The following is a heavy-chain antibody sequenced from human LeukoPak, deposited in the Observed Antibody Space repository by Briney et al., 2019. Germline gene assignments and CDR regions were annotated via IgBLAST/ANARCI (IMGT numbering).Heavy chain of an antibody. CDR3: ARVSREAVAGTYYYYYYMDV. J-gene: IGHJ6*03. CDR2: ISGSGRYI. V-gene: IGHV3-21*01. Sequence: GGSLRLSCSASGVTFSDYYSMNWVRQAPGKGLEWVSVISGSGRYIYYGDSVRGRFTISRDNAKNSLYLQMNSLRAEDTAVYYCARVSREAVAGTYYYYYYMDVWGKGTTVTVSS. D-gene: IGHD6-19*01. CDR1: GVTFSDYYS.